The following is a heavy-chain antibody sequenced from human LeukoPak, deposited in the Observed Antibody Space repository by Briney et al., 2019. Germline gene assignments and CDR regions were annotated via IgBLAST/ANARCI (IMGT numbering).Heavy chain of an antibody. CDR1: GFTFSNYN. Sequence: GGSLRLSCAASGFTFSNYNMNWVRQAPGKGLEWVSSISSSSSYIYYAYSVKGRFTISRDNAKNSLFLQMNSLRAEDTAVYYCARDPPSFQHWGQGTLVTVSS. J-gene: IGHJ1*01. V-gene: IGHV3-21*01. CDR2: ISSSSSYI. CDR3: ARDPPSFQH.